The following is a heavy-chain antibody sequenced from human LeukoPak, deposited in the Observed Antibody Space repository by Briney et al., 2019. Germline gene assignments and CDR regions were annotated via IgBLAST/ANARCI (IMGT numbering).Heavy chain of an antibody. CDR3: AMHRSGYDVFDI. CDR2: ISSSSSTI. Sequence: HPGGSLRLSCAASGFTFSSYSMTWVRQAPGKGMEWVSYISSSSSTIYYADSVKGRFTISRDNAKNSLYLQMSSLRDEDTAVYYCAMHRSGYDVFDIWGQGTMVTVSS. V-gene: IGHV3-48*02. D-gene: IGHD3-3*01. CDR1: GFTFSSYS. J-gene: IGHJ3*02.